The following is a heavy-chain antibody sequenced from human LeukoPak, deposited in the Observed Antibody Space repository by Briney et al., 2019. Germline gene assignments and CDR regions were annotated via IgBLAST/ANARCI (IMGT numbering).Heavy chain of an antibody. D-gene: IGHD1-1*01. CDR2: ISSSSSYI. CDR3: ARDLQGNTTGPGEY. CDR1: GFTFSSYS. V-gene: IGHV3-21*01. Sequence: GGSLRLSCAASGFTFSSYSMNWVRQAPGKGLEWVSSISSSSSYISHADSVKGRFTISRDNAKNSLYLQMNSLRVEDTAVYYCARDLQGNTTGPGEYWGQGTLVTVSS. J-gene: IGHJ4*02.